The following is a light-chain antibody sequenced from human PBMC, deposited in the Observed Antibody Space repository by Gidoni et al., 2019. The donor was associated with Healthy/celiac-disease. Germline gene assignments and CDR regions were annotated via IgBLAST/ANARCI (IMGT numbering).Light chain of an antibody. V-gene: IGKV1-6*01. CDR3: LQDNNYPWT. J-gene: IGKJ1*01. CDR1: QGIRND. CDR2: AAS. Sequence: AIQMTQSPSSLSASVGDRVTITCRASQGIRNDLGWYQQKPGKAPKLLIYAASSVQSRVPSRFSGSGSGTDFTLTISRLQPEDFATYYCLQDNNYPWTFGQXTKVEIK.